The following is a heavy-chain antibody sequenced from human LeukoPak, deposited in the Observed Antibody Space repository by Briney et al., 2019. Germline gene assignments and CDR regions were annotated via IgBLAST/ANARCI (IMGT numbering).Heavy chain of an antibody. Sequence: GGSLRLSCAASGFSVNNKYMNWVRQAPGKGLEWVSLIYGDTSTNYADSVKGRFTISRDTSKNTLYLQMNNLRVEDTAVYYCAKGPRPGSSGYPNLDHWGQGTLVTVSS. CDR2: IYGDTST. J-gene: IGHJ4*02. V-gene: IGHV3-53*01. D-gene: IGHD3-22*01. CDR3: AKGPRPGSSGYPNLDH. CDR1: GFSVNNKY.